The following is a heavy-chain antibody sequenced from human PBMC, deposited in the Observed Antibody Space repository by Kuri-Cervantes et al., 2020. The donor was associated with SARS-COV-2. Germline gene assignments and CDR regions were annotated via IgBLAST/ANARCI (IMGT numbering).Heavy chain of an antibody. CDR1: RFSFGSYA. D-gene: IGHD2-8*01. CDR2: ISSNGGST. CDR3: ARGGYCTNGVCYTPPYYYYGMDV. V-gene: IGHV3-64*01. J-gene: IGHJ6*02. Sequence: LSLTCAASRFSFGSYAMGWVRQAPGKGLEYVSAISSNGGSTYYANSVKGRFTISRDNAKNSLYLQMNSLRAEDTAVYYSARGGYCTNGVCYTPPYYYYGMDVWGQGTTVTVSS.